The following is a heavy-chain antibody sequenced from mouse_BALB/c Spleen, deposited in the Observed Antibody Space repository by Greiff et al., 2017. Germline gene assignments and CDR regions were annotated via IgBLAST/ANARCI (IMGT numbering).Heavy chain of an antibody. CDR1: GFTFSSYG. V-gene: IGHV5-6-3*01. J-gene: IGHJ2*01. CDR3: ARVVLLLRALSFFY. Sequence: EVQVVESGGGLVQPGGSLKLSCAASGFTFSSYGMSWVRQTPDKRLELVATINSNGGSTYYPDSVKGRFTICRDNAKNTLYLQMISLKSEDTAMYYCARVVLLLRALSFFYWGQGTTLTVSS. CDR2: INSNGGST. D-gene: IGHD2-1*01.